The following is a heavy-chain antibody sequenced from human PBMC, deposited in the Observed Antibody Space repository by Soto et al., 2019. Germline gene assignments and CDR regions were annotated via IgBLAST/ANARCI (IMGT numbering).Heavy chain of an antibody. CDR2: IKSKTDGGTA. CDR3: TTGMSGPKNF. D-gene: IGHD6-25*01. V-gene: IGHV3-15*07. J-gene: IGHJ4*02. CDR1: GFSFTNAW. Sequence: PGGSLRLSWAASGFSFTNAWMNWVRQAPGKGLEWVGRIKSKTDGGTADYAAPVKGRFTISRDESKNTLYLQMNSLKTEDTAVYYCTTGMSGPKNFWGQGTLVTVSS.